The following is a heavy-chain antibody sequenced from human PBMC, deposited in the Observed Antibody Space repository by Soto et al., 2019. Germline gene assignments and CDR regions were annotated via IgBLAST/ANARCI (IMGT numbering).Heavy chain of an antibody. Sequence: GGSLRLSCAASRFTFSSYAMHWVRQAPGKGLEWVAVISYDGSNKYYADSVKGRFTISRDNSKNTLYLQMNSLRAEDTAVYYCARGVVVPAAPRFDPWGQGTLVTVSS. V-gene: IGHV3-30-3*01. CDR1: RFTFSSYA. CDR3: ARGVVVPAAPRFDP. D-gene: IGHD2-2*01. CDR2: ISYDGSNK. J-gene: IGHJ5*02.